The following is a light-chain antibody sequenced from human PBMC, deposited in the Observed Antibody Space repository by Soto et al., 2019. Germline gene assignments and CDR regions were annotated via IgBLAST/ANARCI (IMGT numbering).Light chain of an antibody. Sequence: QSVLTQPPSVSGAPGQRVTISCTGSSSNIGAGYDVHWYQQLPGTAPKLLIYGNSNRPSGVPDRFSGSKSGTSASLAITGRSAQDEADYNTQSYVSALSVVVFGGGTKLTVL. CDR2: GNS. V-gene: IGLV1-40*01. CDR1: SSNIGAGYD. CDR3: QSYVSALSVVV. J-gene: IGLJ2*01.